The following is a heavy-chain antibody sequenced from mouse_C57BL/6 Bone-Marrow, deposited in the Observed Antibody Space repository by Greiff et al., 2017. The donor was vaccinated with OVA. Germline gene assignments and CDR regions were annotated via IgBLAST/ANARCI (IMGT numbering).Heavy chain of an antibody. CDR3: GGVLLRPPYAMDY. Sequence: VKLVESGAELVQPGASVKLSCKASGYTFTSYWLRWVKQRPGQGLEWIGIIHPNCGCTNYNEKFKSKATLTVDKSSSTAYMQLSSLTSEDSAVYYCGGVLLRPPYAMDYWGQGTSVTVSS. J-gene: IGHJ4*01. CDR2: IHPNCGCT. V-gene: IGHV1-64*01. CDR1: GYTFTSYW. D-gene: IGHD1-1*01.